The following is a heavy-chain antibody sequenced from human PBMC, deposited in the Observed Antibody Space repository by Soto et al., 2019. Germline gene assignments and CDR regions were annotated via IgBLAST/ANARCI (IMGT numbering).Heavy chain of an antibody. CDR2: IYHSGST. D-gene: IGHD6-13*01. J-gene: IGHJ6*02. CDR3: ARDRVDGVIAAAGPNYYYYGMDV. Sequence: PSETLSLTCAVSGGSISSSNWWSWVRQPPGKGLEWIGEIYHSGSTNYNPSLKSRVTISVDKSKNQFSLKLSSVTAADTAVYYCARDRVDGVIAAAGPNYYYYGMDVWGQGTTVTVSS. CDR1: GGSISSSNW. V-gene: IGHV4-4*02.